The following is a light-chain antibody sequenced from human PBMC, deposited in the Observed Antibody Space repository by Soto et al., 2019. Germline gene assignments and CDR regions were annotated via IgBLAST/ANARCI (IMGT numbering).Light chain of an antibody. Sequence: EIVLTQSPGTLSLSPGEGATLSCRASQSINSFLARYQQRRGQAPRLLIHGASNRATGIPDRFSGSGSGTDFTLTISRLEPEDFAVYYCQQYGGSPRTFGQGTKVEVK. CDR3: QQYGGSPRT. V-gene: IGKV3-20*01. CDR2: GAS. J-gene: IGKJ1*01. CDR1: QSINSF.